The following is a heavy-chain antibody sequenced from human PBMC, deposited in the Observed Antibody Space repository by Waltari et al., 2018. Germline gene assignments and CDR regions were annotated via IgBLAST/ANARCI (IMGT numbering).Heavy chain of an antibody. CDR3: VRLEDCSGPGGNCYSGDSFALDV. CDR1: GGSFSGYY. D-gene: IGHD2-15*01. CDR2: SNHNGNR. Sequence: QVQLQQWGAGQLQPSETLSLTCAVSGGSFSGYYWGWIRQPPGKGLEWIGESNHNGNRNSTPARRGRVTMLIDTSRSQFSLKVNSVTAADTAVYYCVRLEDCSGPGGNCYSGDSFALDVWGQGTTVTVSS. J-gene: IGHJ6*02. V-gene: IGHV4-34*02.